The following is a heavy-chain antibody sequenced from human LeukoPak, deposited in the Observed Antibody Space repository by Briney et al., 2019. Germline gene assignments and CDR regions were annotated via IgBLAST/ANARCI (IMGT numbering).Heavy chain of an antibody. V-gene: IGHV4-34*01. CDR1: GGSFSGYY. CDR2: INHSGST. Sequence: SETLSLTCAVYGGSFSGYYWSWIRQPPGKGLEWIGEINHSGSTNYNPSLKSRVTISVDTSKNQFSLKLSSATAADTAVYYCARLVAVAGTGGYWGQGTLVTVSS. J-gene: IGHJ4*02. D-gene: IGHD6-19*01. CDR3: ARLVAVAGTGGY.